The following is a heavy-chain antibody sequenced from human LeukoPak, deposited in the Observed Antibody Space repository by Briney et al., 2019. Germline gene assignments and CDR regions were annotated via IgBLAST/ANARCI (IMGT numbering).Heavy chain of an antibody. Sequence: GGSLRLSCAASGFIFSNYAMTWVRQAPGKGLEWVSSISMTGGSTYYAASVKGRFTISRDNSKNTLLLQMKDLRAEDTAVYYCARDLEIVAAGWYFDLWGRGTLVIVSS. CDR3: ARDLEIVAAGWYFDL. CDR1: GFIFSNYA. J-gene: IGHJ2*01. V-gene: IGHV3-23*01. CDR2: ISMTGGST. D-gene: IGHD6-13*01.